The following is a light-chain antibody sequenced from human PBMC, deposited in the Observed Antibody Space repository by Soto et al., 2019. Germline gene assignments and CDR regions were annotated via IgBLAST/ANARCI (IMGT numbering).Light chain of an antibody. V-gene: IGLV1-44*01. Sequence: QSVLTQPPSASGTPGQRVTISCSGSNSNIGSNTVNWYQQLPGTAPKLLIYYDNLRPSGVPDRISGSKSGTSASLAISGLRSEDEADYYCAAWDDSLSGDYVFGTGTKLTVL. CDR1: NSNIGSNT. J-gene: IGLJ1*01. CDR2: YDN. CDR3: AAWDDSLSGDYV.